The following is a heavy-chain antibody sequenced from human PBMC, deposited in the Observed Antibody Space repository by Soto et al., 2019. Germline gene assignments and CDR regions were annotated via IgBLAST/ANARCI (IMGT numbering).Heavy chain of an antibody. V-gene: IGHV3-23*01. J-gene: IGHJ5*02. CDR1: GFTFSSYA. D-gene: IGHD3-3*01. Sequence: GGSLRLSCAASGFTFSSYAMSWVRQAPGKGLEWVSAISGSGGSTYYADSVKGRFTISRDNSKNTLYLQMNSLRAEDTAVYYCAKDPPDDFWSGYNWFDPWGQGTLVTVSS. CDR2: ISGSGGST. CDR3: AKDPPDDFWSGYNWFDP.